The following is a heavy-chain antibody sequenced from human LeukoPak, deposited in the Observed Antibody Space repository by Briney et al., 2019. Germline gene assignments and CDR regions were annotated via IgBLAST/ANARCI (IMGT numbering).Heavy chain of an antibody. J-gene: IGHJ4*02. CDR2: IYTSGST. D-gene: IGHD6-19*01. Sequence: SETLSLTCTVSGGSISSYYWSWIRPPAGKGLEWIGRIYTSGSTNYNPSLKSRVTMSVDTSKNQFSLKLSSVTAADTAVYYCARHASSGWYWYFDYWGQGTLVTVSS. CDR3: ARHASSGWYWYFDY. CDR1: GGSISSYY. V-gene: IGHV4-4*07.